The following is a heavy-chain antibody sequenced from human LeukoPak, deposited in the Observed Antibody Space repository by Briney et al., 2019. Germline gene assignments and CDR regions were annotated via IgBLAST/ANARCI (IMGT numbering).Heavy chain of an antibody. D-gene: IGHD2-2*01. J-gene: IGHJ6*02. CDR1: GFTFSSYG. CDR3: IVVPAAMWGRYGMDV. Sequence: PGGSLRLSCAASGFTFSSYGMHWVRQAPGKGLEWVAFIRYDRSNKYYADSVKGRFTISRDNSKNTLYLQMNSLRAEDTAVYYCIVVPAAMWGRYGMDVWGQGTTVTVSS. CDR2: IRYDRSNK. V-gene: IGHV3-30*02.